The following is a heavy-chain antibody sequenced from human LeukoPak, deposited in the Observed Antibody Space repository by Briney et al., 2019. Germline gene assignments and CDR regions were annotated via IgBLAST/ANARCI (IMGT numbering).Heavy chain of an antibody. D-gene: IGHD4-17*01. CDR2: ISYDGSNK. V-gene: IGHV3-30-3*01. Sequence: PGGSLRLSCAASGFTFSSYAMHWVRQAPGKGLEWVAVISYDGSNKYYADSVKGRFTISRDNAKNSLYLQMNSLRAEDMALYYCAKDLGYGDFGVAFDIWGQGTMVTVSS. CDR1: GFTFSSYA. CDR3: AKDLGYGDFGVAFDI. J-gene: IGHJ3*02.